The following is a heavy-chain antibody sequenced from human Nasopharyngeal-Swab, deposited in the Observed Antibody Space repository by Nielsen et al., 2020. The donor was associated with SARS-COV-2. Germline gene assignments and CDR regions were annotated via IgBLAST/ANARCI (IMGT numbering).Heavy chain of an antibody. CDR2: IWYDGSKK. Sequence: GGSLRLSCASSGFTFSSYGMHWVREAPGKRLGWLAVIWYDGSKKYYADSVKGRFTISRDNSKNTLYLQMNSLKAETTSVYYCARDWGWTLWYWGQGTLVTVSS. V-gene: IGHV3-33*01. CDR1: GFTFSSYG. J-gene: IGHJ4*02. D-gene: IGHD3-16*01. CDR3: ARDWGWTLWY.